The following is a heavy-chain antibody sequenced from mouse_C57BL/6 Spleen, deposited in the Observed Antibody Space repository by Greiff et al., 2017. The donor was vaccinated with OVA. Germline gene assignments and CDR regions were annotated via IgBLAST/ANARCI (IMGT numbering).Heavy chain of an antibody. D-gene: IGHD2-1*01. V-gene: IGHV6-3*01. Sequence: EVKLMESGGGLVQPGGSMKLSCVASGFTFSNYWMNWVRQSPEKGLEWVAQIRLKSDNYATHYAESVKGRFTISRDDSKSSVYLQMNNLRAEDTGIYYCTGEGNYDAMDYWGQGTSVTVSS. CDR1: GFTFSNYW. CDR2: IRLKSDNYAT. CDR3: TGEGNYDAMDY. J-gene: IGHJ4*01.